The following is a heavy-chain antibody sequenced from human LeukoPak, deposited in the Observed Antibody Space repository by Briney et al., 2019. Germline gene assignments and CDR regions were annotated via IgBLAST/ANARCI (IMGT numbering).Heavy chain of an antibody. CDR3: TRDIRDGYNYHYYYYMDV. Sequence: PGGSLRLSCTASGFTFGDYAMSWVRQAPGKGLEWVGFIRSKAYGGTTEYAASVKGRFTISRDDSKSIAYLQMNSLKTEDTAVYYCTRDIRDGYNYHYYYYMDVWGKGTTVTISS. CDR2: IRSKAYGGTT. D-gene: IGHD5-24*01. V-gene: IGHV3-49*04. J-gene: IGHJ6*03. CDR1: GFTFGDYA.